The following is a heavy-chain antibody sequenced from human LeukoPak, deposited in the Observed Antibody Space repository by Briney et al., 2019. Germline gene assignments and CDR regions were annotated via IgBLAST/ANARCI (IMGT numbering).Heavy chain of an antibody. V-gene: IGHV4-31*03. D-gene: IGHD2-21*01. CDR2: MYYSGST. Sequence: SETLSLTCTVSGVSISSDKYDWSWIRQRPGKCLEWIGYMYYSGSTSYNPSLKSRVSISLGTPKNQFSLKLTSVTAADTAVYYCATPYCGTISCLDVFDIWGQGTMVTVSS. J-gene: IGHJ3*02. CDR1: GVSISSDKYD. CDR3: ATPYCGTISCLDVFDI.